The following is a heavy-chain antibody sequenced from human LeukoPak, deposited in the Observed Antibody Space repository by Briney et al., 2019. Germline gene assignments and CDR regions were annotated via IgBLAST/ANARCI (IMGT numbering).Heavy chain of an antibody. CDR1: GFTFYSFS. CDR2: ISGSGGST. CDR3: AKEPNRGGDAFDI. Sequence: GGSPRQYCAAAGFTFYSFSITWGGLGLFWGVDGVSAISGSGGSTYYADSVKGRFTISRDNSKNTLYLQMNSLRAEDTAVYYCAKEPNRGGDAFDIWGQGTMVTVSS. J-gene: IGHJ3*02. V-gene: IGHV3-23*01. D-gene: IGHD1-14*01.